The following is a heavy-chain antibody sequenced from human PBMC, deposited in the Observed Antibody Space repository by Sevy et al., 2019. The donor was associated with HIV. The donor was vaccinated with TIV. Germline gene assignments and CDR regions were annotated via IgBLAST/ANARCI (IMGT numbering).Heavy chain of an antibody. J-gene: IGHJ5*02. V-gene: IGHV6-1*01. CDR1: GDSVSSNSAA. CDR3: ARDPTLYGGKPWFDP. D-gene: IGHD4-17*01. Sequence: KQSQTVSLTCAISGDSVSSNSAAWNWIRQSPSRGLEWLGRTYYRSKWYNDYAVSVKSRITINPDTSKNQFSLQLNSVTPEDTAVYYCARDPTLYGGKPWFDPWGQGTLVTISS. CDR2: TYYRSKWYN.